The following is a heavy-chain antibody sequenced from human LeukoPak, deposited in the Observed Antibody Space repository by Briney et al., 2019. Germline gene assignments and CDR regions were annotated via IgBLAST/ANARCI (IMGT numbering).Heavy chain of an antibody. CDR2: INPNSGDT. V-gene: IGHV1-2*02. CDR1: GYTFTGYY. CDR3: ARLGSTISTAN. D-gene: IGHD2-2*01. J-gene: IGHJ4*02. Sequence: ASVTVSCKTSGYTFTGYYIHWVRQAPGQGLEWMGWINPNSGDTKYAQKFQGRVTLTRDTSISAAYMELNKLRSDDTAVYYCARLGSTISTANWGQGTLVTVSS.